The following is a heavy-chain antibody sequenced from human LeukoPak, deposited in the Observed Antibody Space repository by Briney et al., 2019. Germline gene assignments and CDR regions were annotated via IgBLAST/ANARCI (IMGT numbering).Heavy chain of an antibody. CDR3: AKFEGHPWGTYHHDY. CDR2: IFGGGAGS. Sequence: GGSLRLSCAASGFIFSDYAMGWVRQAPGKGLEWVSAIFGGGAGSYSAASVKGRFTISRDNSKNTLYLQMTSLRADDTAVYYCAKFEGHPWGTYHHDYWGQAPWSPSP. D-gene: IGHD3-16*01. V-gene: IGHV3-23*01. CDR1: GFIFSDYA. J-gene: IGHJ4*01.